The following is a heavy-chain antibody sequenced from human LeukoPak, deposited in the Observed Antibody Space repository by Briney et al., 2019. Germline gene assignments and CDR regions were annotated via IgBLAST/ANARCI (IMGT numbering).Heavy chain of an antibody. V-gene: IGHV3-23*01. CDR2: IIASSGAT. J-gene: IGHJ4*02. CDR3: VKGGYDYIEVAYFDF. CDR1: GFSFNNYA. Sequence: GGSLRLSCAASGFSFNNYATSWVRQAPGKGLEWVSIIIASSGATFYADSVKGRFTISRDTSKNTLYLQLNSLRLEDTAVYYCVKGGYDYIEVAYFDFWGQGTLVTVSS. D-gene: IGHD5-12*01.